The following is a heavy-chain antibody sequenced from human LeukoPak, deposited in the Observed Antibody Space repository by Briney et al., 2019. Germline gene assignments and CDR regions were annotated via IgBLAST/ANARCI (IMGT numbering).Heavy chain of an antibody. V-gene: IGHV3-21*01. Sequence: AGGSLRLSCAASGFTFSRYSMNWVRQAPGKGLEWVSSISSSSSYIYYAASVKGRFTISRDNAKNSLYLQMNSLRAEDTAGYYCAREDGGRLGGLYYFDYWGQGTLVTVSP. CDR1: GFTFSRYS. J-gene: IGHJ4*02. D-gene: IGHD3-10*01. CDR3: AREDGGRLGGLYYFDY. CDR2: ISSSSSYI.